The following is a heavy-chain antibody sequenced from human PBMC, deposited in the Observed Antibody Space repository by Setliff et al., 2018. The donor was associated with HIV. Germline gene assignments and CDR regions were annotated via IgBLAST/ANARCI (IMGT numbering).Heavy chain of an antibody. D-gene: IGHD1-26*01. CDR3: AKRAEAGSHYYWYFDL. Sequence: PGGSLRLSCAASGFTFSSYAMSWVRQAPGKGLEWVSVIYSGGSSTYYADSVKGRFTISRDNSKNTLYLQMNSLRVEDTAVYYCAKRAEAGSHYYWYFDLWGRGTLVTVS. CDR1: GFTFSSYA. CDR2: IYSGGSST. V-gene: IGHV3-23*03. J-gene: IGHJ2*01.